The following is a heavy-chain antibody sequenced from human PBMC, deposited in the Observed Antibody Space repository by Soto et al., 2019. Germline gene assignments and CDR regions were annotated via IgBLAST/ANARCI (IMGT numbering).Heavy chain of an antibody. J-gene: IGHJ5*02. CDR3: ARDRIAVAGTGWFDP. D-gene: IGHD6-19*01. V-gene: IGHV1-69*01. Sequence: QVQLVQSGAEVKKPGSSVKVSCKASGGTFSSYAISWVRQAPEQGLEWMGGIIPIFGTANYAQKFQGRVTITADESTSTVYMELSSLRSEDTAVYYCARDRIAVAGTGWFDPWGQGTLVTVSS. CDR2: IIPIFGTA. CDR1: GGTFSSYA.